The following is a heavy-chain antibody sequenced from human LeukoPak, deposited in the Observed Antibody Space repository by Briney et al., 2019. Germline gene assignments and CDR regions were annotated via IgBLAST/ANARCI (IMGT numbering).Heavy chain of an antibody. J-gene: IGHJ5*02. V-gene: IGHV4-39*07. CDR2: ISYSGST. Sequence: SETLSLTCTVSSASISSSPYYWGWIRQSPGKGLEWIGSISYSGSTYYNPSLKSRVTISVDTSKNQFSLKLSSVTAADTAVYYCARGGSDSSGYTPWGQGTLVTVSS. CDR1: SASISSSPYY. D-gene: IGHD3-22*01. CDR3: ARGGSDSSGYTP.